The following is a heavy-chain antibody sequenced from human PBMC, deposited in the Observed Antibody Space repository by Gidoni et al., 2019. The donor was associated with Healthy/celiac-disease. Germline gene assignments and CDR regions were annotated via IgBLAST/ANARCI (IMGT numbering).Heavy chain of an antibody. D-gene: IGHD2-2*01. J-gene: IGHJ6*03. CDR3: ARDTSGYCSSTSCPTPYYYYYYMDV. V-gene: IGHV4-4*07. CDR2: IYTSGST. CDR1: GGSISSYY. Sequence: QVQLQESGPGLVKPSETLSLTCTVSGGSISSYYWSWIRQPAGKGLEWIGRIYTSGSTNYNPSLKSRVTMSVDTSKNQFSLKLSSVTAADTAVYYCARDTSGYCSSTSCPTPYYYYYYMDVWGKGTTVTVSS.